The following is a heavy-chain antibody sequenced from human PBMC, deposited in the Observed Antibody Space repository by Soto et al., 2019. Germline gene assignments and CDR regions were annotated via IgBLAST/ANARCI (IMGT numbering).Heavy chain of an antibody. CDR1: GFTFSSYS. J-gene: IGHJ6*02. Sequence: EVQLVESGGGLVKPGGSLRLSCAASGFTFSSYSMNWVRQAPGKGLEWVSSISTSSIYIYYADSVKGRFTISRDNAKNSLSLQMNTLRAEDTAVYYWANHEAADTFTDYYGMNVWGQGTTVTVSS. D-gene: IGHD6-13*01. V-gene: IGHV3-21*01. CDR3: ANHEAADTFTDYYGMNV. CDR2: ISTSSIYI.